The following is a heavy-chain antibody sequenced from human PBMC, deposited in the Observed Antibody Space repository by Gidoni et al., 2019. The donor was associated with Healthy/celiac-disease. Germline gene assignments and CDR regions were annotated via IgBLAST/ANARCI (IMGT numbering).Heavy chain of an antibody. D-gene: IGHD5-12*01. Sequence: QVQLQESGPGLVKPSETLSLTCTVSGGSISSYYWSWIRQPPGKGLEWIGYIYYSGSTNYNPSLKSRVTISVDTSKNQFSLKLSSVTAADTAVYYCARDRGIYGGWDYFDYWGQGTLVTVSS. CDR3: ARDRGIYGGWDYFDY. J-gene: IGHJ4*02. V-gene: IGHV4-59*01. CDR2: IYYSGST. CDR1: GGSISSYY.